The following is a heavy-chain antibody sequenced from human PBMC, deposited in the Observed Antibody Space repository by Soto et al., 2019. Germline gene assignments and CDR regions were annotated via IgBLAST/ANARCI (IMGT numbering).Heavy chain of an antibody. V-gene: IGHV3-30*18. CDR2: ISSDGTNK. D-gene: IGHD6-19*01. CDR3: AKDKGSSGWYFDH. Sequence: LRLSCVASGFSISTYAMHWVRQAPGKGLEWVAVISSDGTNKYYADSVKGRFTIARDNSKNTVYLYINSLGAEDTALFFCAKDKGSSGWYFDHWGRGTLVTVSS. J-gene: IGHJ4*02. CDR1: GFSISTYA.